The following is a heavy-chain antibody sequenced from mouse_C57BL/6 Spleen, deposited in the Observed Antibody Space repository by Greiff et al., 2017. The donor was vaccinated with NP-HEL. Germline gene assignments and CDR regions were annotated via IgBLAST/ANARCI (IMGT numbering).Heavy chain of an antibody. V-gene: IGHV14-1*01. CDR1: GFNITDYY. D-gene: IGHD2-10*02. CDR3: TGYGNYGAMDY. Sequence: VQLQQSGAELVRPGASVKLSCTASGFNITDYYMHWVKQRPEQGLEWIGRIDPEDGDTEYAPKFQGKATMTADTSSNTAYLQLSSLTSEDTAVYYCTGYGNYGAMDYWGQGTSVTVSS. J-gene: IGHJ4*01. CDR2: IDPEDGDT.